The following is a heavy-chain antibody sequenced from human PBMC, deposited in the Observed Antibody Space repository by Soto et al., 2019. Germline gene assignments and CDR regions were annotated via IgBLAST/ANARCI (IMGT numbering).Heavy chain of an antibody. J-gene: IGHJ4*02. CDR3: GRLEGLATISYYFDY. CDR2: INHRGST. CDR1: GVSISSGGYS. Sequence: PSETLSLTCAVSGVSISSGGYSWSWIRQPPGKGLEWIGYINHRGSTYYNPSLESRVTISVDKSKNQFSLKLMSLSAADTAVYYCGRLEGLATISYYFDYWGQGALVTVSS. D-gene: IGHD3-9*01. V-gene: IGHV4-30-2*01.